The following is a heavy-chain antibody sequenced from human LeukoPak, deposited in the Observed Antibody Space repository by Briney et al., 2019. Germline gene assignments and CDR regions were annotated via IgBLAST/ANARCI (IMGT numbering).Heavy chain of an antibody. CDR3: ARLRYYDNGGYFDAFDI. J-gene: IGHJ3*02. Sequence: GESLKISCKGSGYSFTSYWIGWVRQMPGQGLEWMGIIYPGDSDTRYRPSFQGQGTISADKYISTAYLQWSSLKASDTAMYYCARLRYYDNGGYFDAFDIWGQGTMVTVSS. V-gene: IGHV5-51*01. CDR1: GYSFTSYW. CDR2: IYPGDSDT. D-gene: IGHD3-22*01.